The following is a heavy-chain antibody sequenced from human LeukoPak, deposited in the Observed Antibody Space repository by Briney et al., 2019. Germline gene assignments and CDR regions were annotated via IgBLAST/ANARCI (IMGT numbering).Heavy chain of an antibody. V-gene: IGHV4-39*02. Sequence: SETLSLTCTVSGGSISSSSYYWGWIRQPPGKGLEWIGGIYYSGSTYYNPSLKSRVTISVGTSNNHVSLKLSSVTAADAAAYYCARLRYNWNVCVFDIWGQGTMVTISS. J-gene: IGHJ3*02. CDR2: IYYSGST. CDR1: GGSISSSSYY. D-gene: IGHD1-1*01. CDR3: ARLRYNWNVCVFDI.